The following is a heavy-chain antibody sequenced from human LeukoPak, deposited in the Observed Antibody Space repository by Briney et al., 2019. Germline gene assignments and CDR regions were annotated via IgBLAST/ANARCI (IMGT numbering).Heavy chain of an antibody. D-gene: IGHD2-2*01. CDR1: GYTFTGYY. CDR3: ARAVGVVVPAAMGP. V-gene: IGHV1-2*02. J-gene: IGHJ5*02. Sequence: GPSVKVSCKASGYTFTGYYRHWVRQAPGQALEWMGWINPNSGGTNYAQKFQGRVTMTRDTSISTAYMELSRLRSDDTAVYYCARAVGVVVPAAMGPWGQGTLVTVSS. CDR2: INPNSGGT.